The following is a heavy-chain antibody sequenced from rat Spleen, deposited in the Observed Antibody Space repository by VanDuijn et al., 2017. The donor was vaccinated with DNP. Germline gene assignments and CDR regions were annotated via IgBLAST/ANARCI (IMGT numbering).Heavy chain of an antibody. CDR1: GFTFSDYY. Sequence: EVQLVESDGGLVQPGRSLKLSCAASGFTFSDYYMAWVRQAPTKGLEWVASITNTGGSTYYLDSVKGRFTISRDNAKSTLYLQMDSLRSEDAATYFCARVFMDWFAYWGQGTLVTVSS. V-gene: IGHV5-25*01. CDR3: ARVFMDWFAY. CDR2: ITNTGGST. D-gene: IGHD1-6*01. J-gene: IGHJ3*01.